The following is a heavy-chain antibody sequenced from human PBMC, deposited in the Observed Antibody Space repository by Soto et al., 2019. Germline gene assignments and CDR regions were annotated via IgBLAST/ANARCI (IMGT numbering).Heavy chain of an antibody. CDR3: AREYSSSSGARY. V-gene: IGHV1-69*08. Sequence: QVQLVQSGAEVKKPGSSVKVSCKASGGTFSSYTISWVRQAPGQGLEWMGRIIPILGIANYAQKFQGRVTITADKSTSTAYMELSSLRSEDTAVYYCAREYSSSSGARYWGQGTLVTVSS. CDR2: IIPILGIA. CDR1: GGTFSSYT. J-gene: IGHJ4*02. D-gene: IGHD6-6*01.